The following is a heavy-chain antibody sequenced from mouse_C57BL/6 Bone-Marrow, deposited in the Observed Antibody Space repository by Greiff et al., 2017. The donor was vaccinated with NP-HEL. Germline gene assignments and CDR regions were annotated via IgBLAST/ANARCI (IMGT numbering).Heavy chain of an antibody. CDR3: ALLYDYDGYWYFDV. CDR2: INPYNGGT. CDR1: GYTFTDYY. V-gene: IGHV1-19*01. J-gene: IGHJ1*03. Sequence: VQLQQSGPVLVKPGASVKMSCKASGYTFTDYYMNWVKQSHGKSLEWIGVINPYNGGTSSNQPFQGKATLTVDKSSSTAYMELNSLTSDDSAVYYCALLYDYDGYWYFDVWGTGTTVTVSS. D-gene: IGHD2-4*01.